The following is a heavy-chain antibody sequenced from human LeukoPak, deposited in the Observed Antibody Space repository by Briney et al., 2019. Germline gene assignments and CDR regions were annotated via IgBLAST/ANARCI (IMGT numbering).Heavy chain of an antibody. CDR2: FDPEDGET. D-gene: IGHD6-13*01. Sequence: ASVKVSCKVSGYTLTELSMHWVRQAPGKGLEWMGGFDPEDGETIYAQKFQGRVTITTDESTSTAYMELSSLRSEDTAVYYCARAVQQQQHASYYYYYMDVWGKGTTVTVSS. V-gene: IGHV1-24*01. CDR1: GYTLTELS. J-gene: IGHJ6*03. CDR3: ARAVQQQQHASYYYYYMDV.